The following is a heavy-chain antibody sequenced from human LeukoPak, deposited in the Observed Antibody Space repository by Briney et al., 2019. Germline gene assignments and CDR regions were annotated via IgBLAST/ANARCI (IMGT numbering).Heavy chain of an antibody. Sequence: GGSLRLSCAASGFTFSSYGMHWVRQAPGKGLEWVAVISYDGSNKYYADSVKGRFPISRDNSKNTLYLQINSLRAEDTAVYYCAKDFRGFVDIVPPGFTEADYWGQGTLVTVSS. CDR3: AKDFRGFVDIVPPGFTEADY. CDR1: GFTFSSYG. D-gene: IGHD5-12*01. CDR2: ISYDGSNK. V-gene: IGHV3-30*18. J-gene: IGHJ4*02.